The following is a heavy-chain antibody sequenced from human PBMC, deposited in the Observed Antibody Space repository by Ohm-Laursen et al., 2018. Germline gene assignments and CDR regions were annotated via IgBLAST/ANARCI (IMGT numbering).Heavy chain of an antibody. CDR1: GFTFSNFE. J-gene: IGHJ5*02. Sequence: GSLRLSCTASGFTFSNFEINWVRQAPGKGLEWVSYISSNGRTKDYADPVKGRFTISRDNAKNSLYLQMNSLRDEDTAVYYCASLRVDHWGQGTLVTVSS. CDR3: ASLRVDH. V-gene: IGHV3-48*03. CDR2: ISSNGRTK.